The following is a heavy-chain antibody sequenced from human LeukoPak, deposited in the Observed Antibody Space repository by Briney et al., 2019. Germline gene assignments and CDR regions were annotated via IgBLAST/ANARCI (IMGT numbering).Heavy chain of an antibody. J-gene: IGHJ1*01. CDR1: GYTFTSYA. D-gene: IGHD2-15*01. CDR3: TTGRGYCSGGSCYRAEYFQY. V-gene: IGHV1-3*03. CDR2: INAGNGNT. Sequence: ASVKVSCKASGYTFTSYAMHWVRQAPGQRLEWMGWINAGNGNTKYSQEFRGRVTITRDTSASTAYMELSSLRSEDTAVYFCTTGRGYCSGGSCYRAEYFQYWGQGTLVTVSS.